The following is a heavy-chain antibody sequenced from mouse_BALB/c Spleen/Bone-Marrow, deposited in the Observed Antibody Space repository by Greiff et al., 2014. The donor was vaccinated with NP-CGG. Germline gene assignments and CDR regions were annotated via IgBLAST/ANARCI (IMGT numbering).Heavy chain of an antibody. J-gene: IGHJ4*01. V-gene: IGHV1-87*01. CDR1: GYTFTSYW. CDR3: AREGWDEDYAMDY. D-gene: IGHD4-1*01. Sequence: VKLMESGAELARPGASVKLSCKASGYTFTSYWMQWVKQRPGQGLEWIGAIYPGDGDTRYTQKFKGEATLTADKSSSTAYMQLSSLASEDSAVYYCAREGWDEDYAMDYWGQGTSVTVAS. CDR2: IYPGDGDT.